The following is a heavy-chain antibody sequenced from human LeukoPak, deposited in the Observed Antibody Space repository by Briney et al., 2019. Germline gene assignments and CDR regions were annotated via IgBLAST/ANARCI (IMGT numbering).Heavy chain of an antibody. CDR2: INPNSGGT. Sequence: GASVKVSCKASGYTFTGYYMHWVRQAPGQGLEWMGWINPNSGGTNYAQKFQGRVTMTRDTSISTDYMELSKLRSDDTALDSCARDSPRCFDYDSSGYPGGWGQGTLVTVSS. J-gene: IGHJ4*02. D-gene: IGHD3-22*01. CDR1: GYTFTGYY. CDR3: ARDSPRCFDYDSSGYPGG. V-gene: IGHV1-2*02.